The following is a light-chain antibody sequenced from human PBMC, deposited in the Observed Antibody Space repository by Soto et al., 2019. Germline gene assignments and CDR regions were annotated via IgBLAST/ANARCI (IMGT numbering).Light chain of an antibody. CDR3: GLWDYSLSASYV. V-gene: IGLV1-51*01. Sequence: VLTQPPSVSAAPGQKVTISCSGSSSNIGNDYVSWYQQLPGTAPKLLIYDNNKRPSGIPDRFSGSKSGTSATLGITGLQTGDEADYYCGLWDYSLSASYVFGTGTKVTVL. CDR2: DNN. CDR1: SSNIGNDY. J-gene: IGLJ1*01.